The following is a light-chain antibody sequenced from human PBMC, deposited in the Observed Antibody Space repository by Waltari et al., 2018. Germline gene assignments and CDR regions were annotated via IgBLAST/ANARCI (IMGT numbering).Light chain of an antibody. CDR2: LGS. CDR3: MQALQTWT. CDR1: QSLLHSNGYNY. Sequence: DIVMTQSPLSLPVTPGEPASISCRSSQSLLHSNGYNYLDWYLQKPGQSPQLLIYLGSNRASWVPYRFSGSGSGTDFTLKISRVEAEDVGVYYCMQALQTWTFGQGTKVEIK. J-gene: IGKJ1*01. V-gene: IGKV2-28*01.